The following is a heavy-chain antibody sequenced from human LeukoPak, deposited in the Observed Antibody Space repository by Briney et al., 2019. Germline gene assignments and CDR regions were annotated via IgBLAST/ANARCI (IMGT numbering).Heavy chain of an antibody. CDR1: GFTFSSYG. CDR3: AKERCSAGSCYYY. V-gene: IGHV3-30*18. Sequence: GGSLRLSCAASGFTFSSYGMHWVRQAPGKGLEWVAGISYDGSNKYYADSVKGRFTISRDNSKNTLYLQMNSLRAEDTAVYYCAKERCSAGSCYYYWGQGTLVTVSS. J-gene: IGHJ4*02. CDR2: ISYDGSNK. D-gene: IGHD2-15*01.